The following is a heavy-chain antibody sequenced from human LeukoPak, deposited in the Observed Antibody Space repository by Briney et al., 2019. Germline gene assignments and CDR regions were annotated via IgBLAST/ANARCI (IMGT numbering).Heavy chain of an antibody. Sequence: EPGGSLRLSCSASGFTFSSYAMHWVRQAPGKGLEYVSAISSNGGGTYYADSVKGRFTISRDNSKNTLYLQMSSLRAEDTAVYYCVKSPGGETWEPPDYWGQGTLVTVSS. D-gene: IGHD1-26*01. V-gene: IGHV3-64D*06. CDR3: VKSPGGETWEPPDY. CDR2: ISSNGGGT. CDR1: GFTFSSYA. J-gene: IGHJ4*02.